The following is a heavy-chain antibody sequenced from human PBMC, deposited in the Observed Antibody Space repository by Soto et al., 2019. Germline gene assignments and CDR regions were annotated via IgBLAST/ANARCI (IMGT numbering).Heavy chain of an antibody. Sequence: GGSLRLSCAASGFTFSSYSMNWVRQAPGKGLEWVSSISSSSSYIYYADSVKGRFTISRDNAKNSLYLQMNSLRAEDTAVYYCARDSDYYDSSGYNHDAFDIWGQGTMVT. D-gene: IGHD3-22*01. CDR3: ARDSDYYDSSGYNHDAFDI. V-gene: IGHV3-21*01. CDR2: ISSSSSYI. J-gene: IGHJ3*02. CDR1: GFTFSSYS.